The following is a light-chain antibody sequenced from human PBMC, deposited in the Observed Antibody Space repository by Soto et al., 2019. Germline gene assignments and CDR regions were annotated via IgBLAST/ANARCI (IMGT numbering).Light chain of an antibody. J-gene: IGKJ1*01. CDR3: LQYYSYPWE. CDR1: QGISSY. V-gene: IGKV1-8*01. Sequence: AIRMTQSPSSFSASTGDIVTSTGRASQGISSYLAWYQQKPGKAPKLLIYAASTLQSGVPSRFSGSGSGTDFTLTISFLQSEDFATYYCLQYYSYPWEFCQCTKVDI. CDR2: AAS.